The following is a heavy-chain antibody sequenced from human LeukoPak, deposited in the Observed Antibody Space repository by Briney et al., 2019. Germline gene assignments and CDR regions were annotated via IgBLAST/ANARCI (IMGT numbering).Heavy chain of an antibody. Sequence: ASVKVSCKASGYTFTSYDINWVRQATGQGLEWMGWMNPNSGNTGYAQKFQGRVTMTRNTSISTAYMELSSLGSEDTAVYYCARGPMYYDSSGYHYYFDYWGQGTLVTVSS. CDR1: GYTFTSYD. V-gene: IGHV1-8*01. D-gene: IGHD3-22*01. CDR2: MNPNSGNT. J-gene: IGHJ4*02. CDR3: ARGPMYYDSSGYHYYFDY.